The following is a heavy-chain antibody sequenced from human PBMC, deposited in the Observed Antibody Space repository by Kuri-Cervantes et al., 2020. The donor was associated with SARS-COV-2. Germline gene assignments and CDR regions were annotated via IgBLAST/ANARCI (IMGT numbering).Heavy chain of an antibody. CDR2: ISGDGGST. CDR3: VGAYRQPWTIIFES. Sequence: GGSLRLSCAASGFTFDDYAMHWVRQAPGKGLEWVSLISGDGGSTYYADSVKGRFTISRDFAKNSLSLQMSSLGVEDTALYYCVGAYRQPWTIIFESWGQGTQVTVSS. CDR1: GFTFDDYA. J-gene: IGHJ4*02. D-gene: IGHD3-16*01. V-gene: IGHV3-43*02.